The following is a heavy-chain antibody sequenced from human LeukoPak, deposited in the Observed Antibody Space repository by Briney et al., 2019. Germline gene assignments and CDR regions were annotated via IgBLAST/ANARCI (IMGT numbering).Heavy chain of an antibody. V-gene: IGHV5-51*01. CDR1: GYSFTSYC. CDR2: IYTGDSDT. CDR3: ARHTYDILTAGFDP. Sequence: GESLKISCKGSGYSFTSYCIGWMRQIPGKGLEWIGIIYTGDSDTRYSPSFQGQVTISADKSISTAYLQWSSLKASDTAMYYCARHTYDILTAGFDPWGQGTLVTVSS. J-gene: IGHJ5*02. D-gene: IGHD3-9*01.